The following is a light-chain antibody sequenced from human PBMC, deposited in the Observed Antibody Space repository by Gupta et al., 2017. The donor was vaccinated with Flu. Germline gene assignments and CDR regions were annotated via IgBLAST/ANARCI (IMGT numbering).Light chain of an antibody. CDR1: QSLVYSDGNPY. CDR2: RVS. CDR3: MQGTHRLPT. V-gene: IGKV2-30*01. J-gene: IGKJ1*01. Sequence: VTLGQPGSISCRSGQSLVYSDGNPYWNGFQQRPGKSPRRLIYRVSSRDSGVPDRFSGSGSGTVCTLKITRVEAEDCGVYDCMQGTHRLPTLGQGTK.